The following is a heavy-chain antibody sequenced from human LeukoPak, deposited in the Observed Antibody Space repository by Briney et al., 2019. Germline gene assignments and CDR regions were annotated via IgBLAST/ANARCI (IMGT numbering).Heavy chain of an antibody. CDR2: IRSKANSYAT. CDR1: GFTFSGSA. V-gene: IGHV3-73*01. D-gene: IGHD2-15*01. CDR3: PSPDPTPNYYYMDV. Sequence: GGSLRLSCAASGFTFSGSAMHWVRQASGKGLEWVGRIRSKANSYATAHAASVKGRFTISRDDSKNTAYLQMNSLKTEDTAVYYCPSPDPTPNYYYMDVWGKGTTVTVSS. J-gene: IGHJ6*03.